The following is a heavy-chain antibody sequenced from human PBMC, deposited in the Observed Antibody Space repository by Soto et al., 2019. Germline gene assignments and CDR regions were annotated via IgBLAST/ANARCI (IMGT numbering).Heavy chain of an antibody. CDR3: ARVVIVVAGTLIDC. V-gene: IGHV3-30-3*01. D-gene: IGHD6-19*01. CDR2: ISYDGSNK. CDR1: GFTFSSYA. Sequence: QVQLVESGGGVVQPGRSLRLSCAASGFTFSSYAMHWVRQAPGKGLEWVAVISYDGSNKYYADSVKGRFTISRDNSKNTLYLQMNSLRAEDTAVYYCARVVIVVAGTLIDCWGQGTLVTVSS. J-gene: IGHJ4*02.